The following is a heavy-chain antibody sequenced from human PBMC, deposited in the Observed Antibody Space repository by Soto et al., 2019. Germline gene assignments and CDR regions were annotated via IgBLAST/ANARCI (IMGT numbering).Heavy chain of an antibody. CDR3: ASPTVTGSMY. CDR2: INSDGSST. D-gene: IGHD4-17*01. V-gene: IGHV3-74*01. Sequence: PGGSLRLSCAASGFTFSSYWMHWARQAPGKGLVWVSRINSDGSSTSYADSMKGRFTISRDNAKNTLYLQMNSLRAEDTAVYYCASPTVTGSMYWGQGTLVTVSS. CDR1: GFTFSSYW. J-gene: IGHJ4*02.